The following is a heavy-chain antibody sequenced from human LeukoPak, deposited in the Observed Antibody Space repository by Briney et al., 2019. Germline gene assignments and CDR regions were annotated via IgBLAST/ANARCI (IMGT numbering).Heavy chain of an antibody. D-gene: IGHD2-15*01. CDR2: ISSSSSYI. CDR3: ASGSDGYCSGGSCYDANY. CDR1: GFTFRSYS. J-gene: IGHJ4*02. Sequence: GGSLRLSCAASGFTFRSYSMNWVRQAPGKGLEWVSSISSSSSYIYYADSVKGRFTISRDNAKNSLYLQMNSLRAEDTAVYYCASGSDGYCSGGSCYDANYWGQGTLVTVSS. V-gene: IGHV3-21*01.